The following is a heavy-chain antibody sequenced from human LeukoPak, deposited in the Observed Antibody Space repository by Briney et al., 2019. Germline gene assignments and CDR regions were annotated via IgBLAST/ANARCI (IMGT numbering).Heavy chain of an antibody. V-gene: IGHV4-38-2*02. CDR3: ARGMGRFCTSSSCYLSFVY. D-gene: IGHD2-2*01. Sequence: PSETLSLTCNVSGSSISNGFFWAWIRQSPGKGLEWIGCIQNGGDSYYNPSLKSRTTMSVDTSKNQFSLKLTSVTAADTAVFYCARGMGRFCTSSSCYLSFVYWGQGTLVTVSS. CDR2: IQNGGDS. CDR1: GSSISNGFF. J-gene: IGHJ4*02.